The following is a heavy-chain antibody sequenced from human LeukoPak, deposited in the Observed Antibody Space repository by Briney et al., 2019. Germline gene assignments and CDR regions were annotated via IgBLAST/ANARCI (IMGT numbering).Heavy chain of an antibody. CDR2: INHSGST. J-gene: IGHJ3*02. D-gene: IGHD2-15*01. Sequence: SETLSLTCAVYGGSFSGYYWSWIRQPPGKGLEWIGEINHSGSTNYNPSLKSRVTISVDTSKNQFSLKLGSVTAADTAVYYCARDPLVGAFDIWGQGTMVTVSS. CDR1: GGSFSGYY. CDR3: ARDPLVGAFDI. V-gene: IGHV4-34*01.